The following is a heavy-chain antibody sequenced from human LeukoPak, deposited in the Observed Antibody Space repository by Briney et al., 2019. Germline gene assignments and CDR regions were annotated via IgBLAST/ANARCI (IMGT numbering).Heavy chain of an antibody. D-gene: IGHD1-26*01. CDR1: GFTFSSYS. J-gene: IGHJ6*03. CDR3: AREDYSGSYWAYYYYMDV. Sequence: GGSLRLSCAASGFTFSSYSMNWVRQAPGKGLEWVSSISSSSSYIYYADSVKGRFTISRDNAKNSLYLQMNSLRAEDTAVYYCAREDYSGSYWAYYYYMDVWGKGTTVTVSS. V-gene: IGHV3-21*01. CDR2: ISSSSSYI.